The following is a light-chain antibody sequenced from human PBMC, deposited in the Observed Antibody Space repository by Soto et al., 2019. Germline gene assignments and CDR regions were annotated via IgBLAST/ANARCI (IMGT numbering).Light chain of an antibody. CDR2: KAS. J-gene: IGKJ3*01. V-gene: IGKV1-5*03. CDR1: QSIGNW. CDR3: QQYNSGGFT. Sequence: DIQMTQSPSTLSASVGDRVTITCRASQSIGNWLAWYQQKPGKAPKLLIYKASSLESGVPSRFSGSGSGTEFTLTIRSLQPDDFATYYCQQYNSGGFTFGPGTKVDIK.